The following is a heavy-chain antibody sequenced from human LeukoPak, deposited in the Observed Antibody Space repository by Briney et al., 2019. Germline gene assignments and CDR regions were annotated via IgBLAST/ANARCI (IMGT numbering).Heavy chain of an antibody. D-gene: IGHD2-2*01. J-gene: IGHJ6*03. CDR3: ARVGRCSSTCCYRSSLSYYYYYYMDV. CDR2: INHSGST. V-gene: IGHV4-34*01. CDR1: GGSFSGYY. Sequence: SETLSLTCAVYGGSFSGYYWSWIRQPPGKGLEWIGEINHSGSTNYNPSLKSRVTISVDTSKNQFSLKLSSVTAADTAVYYCARVGRCSSTCCYRSSLSYYYYYYMDVWGKGTTVTVSS.